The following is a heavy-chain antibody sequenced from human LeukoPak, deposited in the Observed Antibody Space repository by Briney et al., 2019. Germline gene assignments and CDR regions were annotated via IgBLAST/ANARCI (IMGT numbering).Heavy chain of an antibody. CDR2: IYHSGGT. V-gene: IGHV4-38-2*02. D-gene: IGHD5-18*01. CDR3: ARGSSGYSYGFTLNFDY. Sequence: SETLSLTCTVSGYSISSGYYWGWLRQPPGKGLEWLGSIYHSGGTYYNPSLKSRVTISVDTSKNQFSLKLSSVTAAETAVYYCARGSSGYSYGFTLNFDYWGQGTLVTVSS. CDR1: GYSISSGYY. J-gene: IGHJ4*02.